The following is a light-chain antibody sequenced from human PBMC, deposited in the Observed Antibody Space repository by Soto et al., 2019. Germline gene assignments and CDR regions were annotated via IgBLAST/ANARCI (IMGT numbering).Light chain of an antibody. CDR1: HTVSIGY. J-gene: IGKJ1*01. V-gene: IGKV3-20*01. CDR2: GSS. CDR3: QQYDMSPWT. Sequence: EVVLTQSPGTLSLSPGEAATLSCRASHTVSIGYLAWYQQRSGQAPRLLIYGSSSRATDVPDRFSGSGSGRDFTLTISSLEPEDFAVYFCQQYDMSPWTFGQGTKVEIK.